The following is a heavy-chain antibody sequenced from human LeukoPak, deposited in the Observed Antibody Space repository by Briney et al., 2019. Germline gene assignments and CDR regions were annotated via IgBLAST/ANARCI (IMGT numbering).Heavy chain of an antibody. D-gene: IGHD4-17*01. V-gene: IGHV3-9*01. Sequence: GGSLRLSCAASGFTFSSYSMNWVRQAPGKGLEWVSGISWNSGSIGYADSVKGRFTISRDNAKNSLYLQMNSLRAEDTALYYCAKDTYGDYNAFDIWGQGTMVTVSS. CDR1: GFTFSSYS. CDR3: AKDTYGDYNAFDI. J-gene: IGHJ3*02. CDR2: ISWNSGSI.